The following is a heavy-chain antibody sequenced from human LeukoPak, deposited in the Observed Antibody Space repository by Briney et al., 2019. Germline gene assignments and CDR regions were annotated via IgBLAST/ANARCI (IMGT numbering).Heavy chain of an antibody. D-gene: IGHD2-2*01. Sequence: SVKVSCKASGGTFSSYAISWVRQAPGQGLEWMGGIIPIFGTANYAQKFQGRVTITTDESTSTAYMELSSLRSEDTAVYYCATQYCSSTSCYSGKYNWFDPWGQGTLVTVSS. V-gene: IGHV1-69*05. CDR1: GGTFSSYA. CDR3: ATQYCSSTSCYSGKYNWFDP. J-gene: IGHJ5*02. CDR2: IIPIFGTA.